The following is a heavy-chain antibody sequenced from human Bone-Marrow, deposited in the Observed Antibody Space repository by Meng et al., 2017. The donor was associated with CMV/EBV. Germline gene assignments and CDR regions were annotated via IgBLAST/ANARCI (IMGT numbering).Heavy chain of an antibody. CDR2: INHSGST. V-gene: IGHV4-34*01. Sequence: SETLSLTCAVYGGSFSGYYWSWIRQPPGKGLEWIGEINHSGSTNYNPSLKSRVTISVDTSKNQFSLKLSSVTAADTAVYYCARTAYCGGDCYAVKLWGQGTMVTLSS. J-gene: IGHJ3*01. D-gene: IGHD2-21*01. CDR1: GGSFSGYY. CDR3: ARTAYCGGDCYAVKL.